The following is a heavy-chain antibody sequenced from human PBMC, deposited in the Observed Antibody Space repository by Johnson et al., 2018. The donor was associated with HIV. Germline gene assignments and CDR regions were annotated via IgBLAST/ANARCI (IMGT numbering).Heavy chain of an antibody. J-gene: IGHJ3*02. D-gene: IGHD6-19*01. Sequence: EVQLMESGGDLVQPGGSLRLSCVGSGFTFSSYALYALSWVRQAPGKGLAWVSSISGSGSSTYYAASVEGRSTVSRDNPKNTWYLQMTSLRAEDTAVYYCVKGSSGWYDWDDACDIWGQGTMVTVSS. V-gene: IGHV3-23*01. CDR3: VKGSSGWYDWDDACDI. CDR2: ISGSGSST. CDR1: GFTFSSYA.